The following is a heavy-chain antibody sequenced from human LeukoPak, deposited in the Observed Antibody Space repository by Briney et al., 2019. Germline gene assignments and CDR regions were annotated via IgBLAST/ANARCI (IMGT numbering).Heavy chain of an antibody. Sequence: GGSLRLSCAASGFTFSSYGMHWVRQAPGKGLEWVAFIRYDGSNKYYADSVKGRFTISRDNAKNSLYLQMNSLRAEDTAVYYCARGRGVDYWGQGTLVTVSS. V-gene: IGHV3-30*02. CDR2: IRYDGSNK. CDR3: ARGRGVDY. D-gene: IGHD2-15*01. CDR1: GFTFSSYG. J-gene: IGHJ4*02.